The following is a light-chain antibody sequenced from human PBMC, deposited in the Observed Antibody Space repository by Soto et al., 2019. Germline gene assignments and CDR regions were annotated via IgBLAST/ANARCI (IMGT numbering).Light chain of an antibody. CDR1: NIRSNS. CDR2: EQS. J-gene: IGLJ2*01. CDR3: QVWDSSRHVL. V-gene: IGLV3-21*02. Sequence: SYELTQPPSVSVAPRQTARIAWEGNNIRSNSVHWYHQKPGQAPVLLVFEQSDRPSGIPERFSASKSGNTATLTISRVEAGDEADYYCQVWDSSRHVLFGGGTKLTVL.